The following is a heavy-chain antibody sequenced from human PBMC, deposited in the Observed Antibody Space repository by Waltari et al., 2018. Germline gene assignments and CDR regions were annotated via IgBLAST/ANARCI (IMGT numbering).Heavy chain of an antibody. D-gene: IGHD2-15*01. CDR1: GCTVSSNY. CDR2: IYSGGST. Sequence: EVQLVETGGGLIQPGGSLRLSYAASGCTVSSNYMSWVRQAPGKGLEWVSVIYSGGSTYYADSVKGRFTISRDNSKNTLYLQMNSLRAEDTAVYYCASSGDSRYWYFDLWGRGTLVTVSS. J-gene: IGHJ2*01. CDR3: ASSGDSRYWYFDL. V-gene: IGHV3-53*02.